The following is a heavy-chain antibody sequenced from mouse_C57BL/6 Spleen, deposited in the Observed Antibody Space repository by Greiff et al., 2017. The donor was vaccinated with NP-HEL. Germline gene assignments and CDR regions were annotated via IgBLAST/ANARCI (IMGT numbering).Heavy chain of an antibody. CDR1: GFNIKDDY. D-gene: IGHD1-1*01. V-gene: IGHV14-4*01. CDR3: TLYYVSSYDAMDY. CDR2: IDPENGDT. J-gene: IGHJ4*01. Sequence: DVKLQESGAELVRPGASVKLSCTASGFNIKDDYMHWVKQRPEQGLEWIGWIDPENGDTEYASKFQGKATITADTSSNTAYLQLSSLTSEDTAVYYCTLYYVSSYDAMDYWGQGTSVTVSS.